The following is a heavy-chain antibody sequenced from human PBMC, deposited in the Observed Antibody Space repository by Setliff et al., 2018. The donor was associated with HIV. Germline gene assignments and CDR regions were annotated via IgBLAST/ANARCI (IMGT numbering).Heavy chain of an antibody. J-gene: IGHJ4*02. CDR2: IKNEGDGETT. CDR3: VRGLGSEFDY. Sequence: SGGSLRLSCAVSGFSLSDAWMSWLRQAPGKGLEWVGRIKNEGDGETTDYAAFVKGRFTIARDDSKKSLYLQMNSLKIEDTAVYYCVRGLGSEFDYWGQGTLVTVSS. V-gene: IGHV3-15*05. D-gene: IGHD2-15*01. CDR1: GFSLSDAW.